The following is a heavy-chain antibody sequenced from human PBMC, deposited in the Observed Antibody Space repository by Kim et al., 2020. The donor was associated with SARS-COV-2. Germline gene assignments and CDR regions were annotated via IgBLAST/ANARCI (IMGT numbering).Heavy chain of an antibody. CDR2: INHSGST. D-gene: IGHD6-6*01. CDR3: ARRSPSWYSSSSPWFDP. J-gene: IGHJ5*02. Sequence: SETLSLTCAVYGGSFSGYYWSWIRQPPGKGLEWIGEINHSGSTNYNPSLKSRVTISVDTSKNQFSLKLSSVTAADTAVYYCARRSPSWYSSSSPWFDPWGQGTLVTVSS. V-gene: IGHV4-34*01. CDR1: GGSFSGYY.